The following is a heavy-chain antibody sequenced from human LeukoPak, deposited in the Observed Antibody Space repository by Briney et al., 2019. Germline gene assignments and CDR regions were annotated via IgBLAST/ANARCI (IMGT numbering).Heavy chain of an antibody. CDR3: ARHLEELLGP. D-gene: IGHD1-26*01. Sequence: PSETLSLTCTVSGGSISSYYWSWIRQPPGKGLEWIGYIYYSGSTNYNPSLKSRVTISVDTSKNQFSLKLSSVTAADTAVYYCARHLEELLGPWSQGTLVTVSS. CDR1: GGSISSYY. CDR2: IYYSGST. J-gene: IGHJ5*02. V-gene: IGHV4-59*08.